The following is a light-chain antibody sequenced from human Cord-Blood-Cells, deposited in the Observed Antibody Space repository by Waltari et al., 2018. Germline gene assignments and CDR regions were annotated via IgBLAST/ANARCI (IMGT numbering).Light chain of an antibody. Sequence: QSVLTQPPSASGTPGQRVTISCSGSSSNIGSNYVYWYHQPPGPAPKLPIYRNNQRPSGVPDRFSGSKSGTSASLAISGLRSEDEADYYCAAWDDSLSGPGFYVVFGGGTKLTVL. CDR2: RNN. CDR3: AAWDDSLSGPGFYVV. J-gene: IGLJ2*01. CDR1: SSNIGSNY. V-gene: IGLV1-47*01.